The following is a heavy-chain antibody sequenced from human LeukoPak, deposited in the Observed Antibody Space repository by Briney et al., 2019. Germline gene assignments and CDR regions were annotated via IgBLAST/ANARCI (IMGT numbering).Heavy chain of an antibody. D-gene: IGHD5-12*01. Sequence: GGSLRLSCAASGFTFSSYGMHWVRQAPGKGLEWVAVISYDGSNKYYADSVKGRFTISRDNSKNTLYLQMNSLRAEDTAVYYCARDDNIVATILDYWGQGTLVTVSS. J-gene: IGHJ4*02. V-gene: IGHV3-30*19. CDR1: GFTFSSYG. CDR3: ARDDNIVATILDY. CDR2: ISYDGSNK.